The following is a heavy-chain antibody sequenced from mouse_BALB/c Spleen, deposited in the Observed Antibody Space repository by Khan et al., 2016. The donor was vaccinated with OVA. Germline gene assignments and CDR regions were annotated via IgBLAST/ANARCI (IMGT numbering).Heavy chain of an antibody. CDR2: IWSGGST. CDR1: GFSLTSYG. CDR3: ARIFIYTTDNAIDY. J-gene: IGHJ4*01. D-gene: IGHD1-3*01. V-gene: IGHV2-2*02. Sequence: VQLQESGPGLVKPSQSLSITCTASGFSLTSYGVHWVRQSPGKGLEWLGVIWSGGSTDYNAAFISRLSISKDNSKCQVFFKMHSLQANDTAIYYCARIFIYTTDNAIDYWGQGTSVTVSS.